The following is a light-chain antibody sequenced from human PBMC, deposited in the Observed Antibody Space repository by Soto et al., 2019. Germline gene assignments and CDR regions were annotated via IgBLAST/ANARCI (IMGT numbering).Light chain of an antibody. Sequence: VLTQSPGTLSLSPGERATISGRASQSISSNYLAWYQHKPSQAPRLLIYGASSRATGIPHRFSGSGSGTDFTRTISRLEPEDCGVFYCQQNGNSPPYTFGQGTTREI. V-gene: IGKV3-20*01. CDR3: QQNGNSPPYT. CDR2: GAS. J-gene: IGKJ2*01. CDR1: QSISSNY.